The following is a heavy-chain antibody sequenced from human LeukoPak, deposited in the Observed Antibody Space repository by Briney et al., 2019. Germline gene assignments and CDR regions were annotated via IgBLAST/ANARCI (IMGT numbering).Heavy chain of an antibody. CDR2: INPNSGGT. J-gene: IGHJ4*02. D-gene: IGHD5-24*01. CDR1: GYTFTGYY. CDR3: ARRSSLEIAKLIDY. Sequence: ASVKVSCKASGYTFTGYYMHWVRQAPGQGLEWMGCINPNSGGTNYAQKFQGRVTMTRDTSISTAYMELSRLRSDDTAVYYCARRSSLEIAKLIDYLGQGTLVTVSS. V-gene: IGHV1-2*02.